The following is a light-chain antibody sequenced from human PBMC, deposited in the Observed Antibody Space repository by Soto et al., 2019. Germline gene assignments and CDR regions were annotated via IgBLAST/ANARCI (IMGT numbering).Light chain of an antibody. CDR1: NIGSKS. Sequence: SYELTQPPSVSVAPGKTARITCGGTNIGSKSVHWYQQKPGQAPVLVIYYDSDRPSGIPERFSGSNSGNTATLTISRVEAGDEADYYCQVWDRSSDHPGVFGGGTKLTVL. V-gene: IGLV3-21*04. CDR2: YDS. CDR3: QVWDRSSDHPGV. J-gene: IGLJ2*01.